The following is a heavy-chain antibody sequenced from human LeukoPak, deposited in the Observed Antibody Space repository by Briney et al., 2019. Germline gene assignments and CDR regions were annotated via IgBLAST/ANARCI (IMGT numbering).Heavy chain of an antibody. J-gene: IGHJ6*02. CDR1: GFTFSSYV. CDR3: VKLLVEHLVSYYYGMDV. Sequence: GGSLRLSCAASGFTFSSYVMSWVRQAPGKGLEWVSAISDSGGNTYHADSVKGRFTISRDNSKNTLYLVMNSLRAEDTAVYYCVKLLVEHLVSYYYGMDVWGQGTPVIVSS. V-gene: IGHV3-23*01. D-gene: IGHD6-13*01. CDR2: ISDSGGNT.